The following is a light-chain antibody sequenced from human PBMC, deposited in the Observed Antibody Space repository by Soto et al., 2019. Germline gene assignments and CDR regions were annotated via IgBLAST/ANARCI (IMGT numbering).Light chain of an antibody. CDR3: QQYGSSGT. J-gene: IGKJ1*01. CDR2: GAS. CDR1: QSVRSN. V-gene: IGKV3-20*01. Sequence: ETVMTQSPGTLSVSLGERATLSCRASQSVRSNLAWYQQKPGQAPRLLIYGASTRATGIPARFSGSGSGTDFTLTISRLEPEDFAVYYCQQYGSSGTFGQGTKVDNK.